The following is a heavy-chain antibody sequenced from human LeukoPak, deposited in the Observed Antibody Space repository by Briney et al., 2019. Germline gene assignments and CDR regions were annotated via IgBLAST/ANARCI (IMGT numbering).Heavy chain of an antibody. CDR2: IHTSGST. CDR1: GGSISSYY. CDR3: VKSNSRYQPWTLDI. D-gene: IGHD2-2*01. Sequence: SETLSLTCSVSGGSISSYYWSWIRQPAGKGLEWIGRIHTSGSTSYNPSLKSRVTISVDTSNNQLSLKVNSVTAADTAMYYCVKSNSRYQPWTLDIWGRGTMVTVSS. V-gene: IGHV4-4*07. J-gene: IGHJ3*02.